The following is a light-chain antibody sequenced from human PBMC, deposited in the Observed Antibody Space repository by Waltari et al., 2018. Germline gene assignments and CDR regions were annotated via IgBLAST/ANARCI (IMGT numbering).Light chain of an antibody. CDR1: QSVSSD. Sequence: VLTQSPATLSVSLGERATLSCRASQSVSSDLAWYQQKPGQAPRLIIHGASIRATGIPARFSGSGSGTEFTLTISSLQSEDSAVYYCQQYNKWPPGTFGQGTKVDIK. J-gene: IGKJ1*01. V-gene: IGKV3-15*01. CDR3: QQYNKWPPGT. CDR2: GAS.